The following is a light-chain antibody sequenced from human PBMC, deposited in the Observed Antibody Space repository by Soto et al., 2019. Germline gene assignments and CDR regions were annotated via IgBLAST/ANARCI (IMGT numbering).Light chain of an antibody. CDR2: DAS. CDR3: QQYENLPT. V-gene: IGKV1-33*01. CDR1: QNIDNY. Sequence: DIQMTQSPSSLSASVGDRVTITCQASQNIDNYLNWYQQKPGRAPKLLIYDASNLEAGVPSRFRGSGSWTDFTFNISRLPPEDIATYYCQQYENLPTFGQGTRLEIK. J-gene: IGKJ5*01.